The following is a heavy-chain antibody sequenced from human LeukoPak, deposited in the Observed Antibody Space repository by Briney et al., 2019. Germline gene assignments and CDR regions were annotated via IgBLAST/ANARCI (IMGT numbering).Heavy chain of an antibody. CDR1: GFTFDDHG. D-gene: IGHD2-15*01. J-gene: IGHJ6*04. CDR2: ITWNGGTT. CDR3: AKDKRGYCSHMDV. V-gene: IGHV3-20*01. Sequence: RSGGSLRLSCAASGFTFDDHGMNWVRQAPGKGLEWVSGITWNGGTTGYADSVKGRFTISRDNSKNTLYLQMNSLRAEDTAVYHCAKDKRGYCSHMDVWGKGTTVTVSS.